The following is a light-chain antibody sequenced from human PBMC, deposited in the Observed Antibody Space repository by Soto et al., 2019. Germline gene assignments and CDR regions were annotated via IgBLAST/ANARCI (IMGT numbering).Light chain of an antibody. J-gene: IGKJ4*01. V-gene: IGKV3D-20*02. Sequence: EIVLTQSPGTLSLSPGERATLSCRASQTVSNNYLAWYQQKPGQAPRLLIYGASSRATGIPDRFSGSGSGTDFTLTISRLEPEDFAVYFCQQRKSWPPTFGGGTKVDIK. CDR1: QTVSNNY. CDR2: GAS. CDR3: QQRKSWPPT.